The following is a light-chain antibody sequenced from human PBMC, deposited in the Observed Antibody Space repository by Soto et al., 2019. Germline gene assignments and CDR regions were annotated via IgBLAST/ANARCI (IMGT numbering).Light chain of an antibody. CDR1: SSDVGGYNY. CDR3: SSYTSSSTSFV. J-gene: IGLJ1*01. V-gene: IGLV2-14*01. CDR2: EAD. Sequence: QSALTQPASVSGSPGQAITISCTGTSSDVGGYNYVSWYLHHPGQAPKLMIYEADTRPSGVSDRFSGSKSGNTASLTISGLQAEDEADYYCSSYTSSSTSFVFGSGTKVTVL.